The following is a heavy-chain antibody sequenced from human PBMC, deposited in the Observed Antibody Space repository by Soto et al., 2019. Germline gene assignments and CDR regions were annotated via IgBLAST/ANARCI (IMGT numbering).Heavy chain of an antibody. CDR3: AKDDHRYCSGGRCQGVDY. Sequence: QVQLVESGGGVVQPGRSLRLSCAASRFTFSSYGMHWVRQAPGKGLEWVAVISYDGSNKYYADSVKGRFTISRDNSKNTLDLQMNSLRAEDTAVYYCAKDDHRYCSGGRCQGVDYWGQGTLVTVSS. V-gene: IGHV3-30*18. CDR1: RFTFSSYG. J-gene: IGHJ4*02. D-gene: IGHD2-15*01. CDR2: ISYDGSNK.